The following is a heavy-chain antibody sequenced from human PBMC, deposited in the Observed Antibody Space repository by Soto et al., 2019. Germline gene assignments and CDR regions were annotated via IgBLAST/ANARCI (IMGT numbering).Heavy chain of an antibody. J-gene: IGHJ3*02. D-gene: IGHD3-22*01. CDR3: ARGLGAITMIVVNAFDI. V-gene: IGHV4-34*01. CDR1: RGSFSGYY. CDR2: INHSGST. Sequence: SVTLSLTCAVYRGSFSGYYSSWIRHPPGQGLVWIGQINHSGSTNYNPSLKSRVTISVDTSKNRFSLKLSSVTAADTAVYYCARGLGAITMIVVNAFDIWGQGTMVTVSS.